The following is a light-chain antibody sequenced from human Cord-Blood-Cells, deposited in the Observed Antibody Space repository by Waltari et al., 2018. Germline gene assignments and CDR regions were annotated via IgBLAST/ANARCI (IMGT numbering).Light chain of an antibody. CDR2: EGS. V-gene: IGLV2-23*01. Sequence: QSALTQPASVSGSPGQSITISCTGTSSDVGSYNLVSWYQQPPGKAPKLMIYEGSKRPSGVSNRFSGSKSGNTASLTISVLQAEDEADYYCCSYAGSSTYVFGTGTKVTVL. J-gene: IGLJ1*01. CDR3: CSYAGSSTYV. CDR1: SSDVGSYNL.